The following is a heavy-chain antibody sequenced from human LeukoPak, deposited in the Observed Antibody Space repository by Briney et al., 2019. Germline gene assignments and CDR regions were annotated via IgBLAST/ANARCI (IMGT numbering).Heavy chain of an antibody. J-gene: IGHJ6*03. V-gene: IGHV4-39*07. CDR1: GASISSSRYY. D-gene: IGHD2/OR15-2a*01. CDR3: ARWVPQKLFYYYYYYMDV. Sequence: SETLSLTCTVSGASISSSRYYWGWIRQPPGKGLEWIGSIYYSGSTYYNPSLKSRVTISVDTSKNHFSLKLSSVTAADTAVYYCARWVPQKLFYYYYYYMDVWGKGTTVTVSS. CDR2: IYYSGST.